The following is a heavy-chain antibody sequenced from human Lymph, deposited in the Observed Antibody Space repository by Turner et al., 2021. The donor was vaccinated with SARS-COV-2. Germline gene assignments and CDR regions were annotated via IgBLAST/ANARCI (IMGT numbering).Heavy chain of an antibody. CDR2: ISSSSSYI. J-gene: IGHJ4*02. Sequence: EVQLVESGGGLVKPGGSLRLSCAASGFTFSSYTMNWVRQAPGKGLEWVSSISSSSSYIYYADSVKGRFTISRDNAKNSLYLQMNSLRAEDTAGYYCARERYDSSGSESYYFDYWGQGTLVTVS. CDR3: ARERYDSSGSESYYFDY. CDR1: GFTFSSYT. D-gene: IGHD3-22*01. V-gene: IGHV3-21*01.